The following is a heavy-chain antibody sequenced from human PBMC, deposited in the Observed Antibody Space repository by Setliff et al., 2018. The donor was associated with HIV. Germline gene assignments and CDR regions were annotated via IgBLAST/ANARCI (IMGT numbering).Heavy chain of an antibody. D-gene: IGHD3-10*01. J-gene: IGHJ6*03. CDR2: IYHSGST. V-gene: IGHV4-34*01. CDR3: ARTENYYGSGSHYYYYMDV. CDR1: GGSFSGYY. Sequence: SETLSLTCALYGGSFSGYYWSWVRQPPGKGLEWIGEIYHSGSTNYNPSLKSRVTISVDKSKNQFSLKLSSVTAADTAVYYCARTENYYGSGSHYYYYMDVWGKGTTVTVSS.